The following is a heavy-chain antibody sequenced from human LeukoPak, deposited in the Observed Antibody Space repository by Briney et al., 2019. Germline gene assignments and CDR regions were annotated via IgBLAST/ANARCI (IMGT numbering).Heavy chain of an antibody. D-gene: IGHD2-21*02. CDR2: ISNVGLTT. Sequence: PGGSLRLFCTASAFTLGDFYMSWIRQAPGKGLEWIAYISNVGLTTYYAESVKGRFTISRDNAKNSLYLQMNSLRAEDTAVYYCACDFRYLGHDFWGQGTLVTLSS. CDR1: AFTLGDFY. V-gene: IGHV3-11*01. CDR3: ACDFRYLGHDF. J-gene: IGHJ4*02.